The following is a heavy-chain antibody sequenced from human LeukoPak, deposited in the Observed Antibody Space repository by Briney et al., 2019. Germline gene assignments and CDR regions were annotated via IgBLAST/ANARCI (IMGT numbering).Heavy chain of an antibody. CDR1: GFTFSNAW. CDR3: ARDRVYYFDY. J-gene: IGHJ4*02. V-gene: IGHV3-15*01. CDR2: IKSKTDGGTT. Sequence: GGSLRLSCAASGFTFSNAWMSWVRQAPGKGLEWVGRIKSKTDGGTTDYAAPVKGRFTISRDDSKNTLYLQMNSLRAEDTAVYYCARDRVYYFDYWGQGTLVTVSS.